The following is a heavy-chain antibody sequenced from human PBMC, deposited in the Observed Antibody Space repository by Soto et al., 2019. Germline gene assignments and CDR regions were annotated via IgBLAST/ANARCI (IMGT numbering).Heavy chain of an antibody. CDR3: VRDEIDVGMDY. CDR1: GFTFSNYW. J-gene: IGHJ4*02. CDR2: INNDESTS. V-gene: IGHV3-74*01. Sequence: GGPLRLSCAASGFTFSNYWMHWVRQVSGKGLVWVSQINNDESTSRYADFVKGRFTISRDNAKNMLYLQMNSLTVEDTAVYYYVRDEIDVGMDYWGKGTLISVSA. D-gene: IGHD1-26*01.